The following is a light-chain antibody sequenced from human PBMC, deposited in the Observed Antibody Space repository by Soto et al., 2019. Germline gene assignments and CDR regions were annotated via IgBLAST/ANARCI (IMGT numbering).Light chain of an antibody. CDR1: SSDVATYNL. Sequence: QSALTQPASVSGSPGQSITISCTGTSSDVATYNLVSWYQQRPGTAPQLIIYEVTKRPSGVSTRFSGSQSGNTASLTISGLQADDEADYYCCSYTGTYVVLFGGGTKVTVL. J-gene: IGLJ3*02. CDR2: EVT. V-gene: IGLV2-23*02. CDR3: CSYTGTYVVL.